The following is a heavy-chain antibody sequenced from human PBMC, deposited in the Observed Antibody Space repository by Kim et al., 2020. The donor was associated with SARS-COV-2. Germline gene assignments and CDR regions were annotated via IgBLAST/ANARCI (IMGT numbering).Heavy chain of an antibody. Sequence: GGSLRLSCAASSFTFSSYAMSWVRHAPGKGLEWVSAIGYSGSSTYYADSVKGRFTISRDNSKDTVYLQMNSLRAEDSAVYYCAKLHTPLIVVLPGAYGMDVWGQGTTVTVSS. V-gene: IGHV3-23*01. J-gene: IGHJ6*02. D-gene: IGHD2-2*01. CDR1: SFTFSSYA. CDR3: AKLHTPLIVVLPGAYGMDV. CDR2: IGYSGSST.